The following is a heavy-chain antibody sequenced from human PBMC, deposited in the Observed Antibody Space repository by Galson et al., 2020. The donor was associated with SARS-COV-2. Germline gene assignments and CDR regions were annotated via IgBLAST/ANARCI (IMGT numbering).Heavy chain of an antibody. J-gene: IGHJ5*02. D-gene: IGHD5-18*01. V-gene: IGHV4-39*01. CDR2: IYYSGST. CDR1: GGSISSSSYY. Sequence: SETLSLTCTVSGGSISSSSYYWGWIRQPPGKGLEWIGSIYYSGSTYYNPSLKSRVTISVDTSKNQFSLKLSSVTAADTAVYYCARGGGYSDSWFDPWGQGTLVTVSS. CDR3: ARGGGYSDSWFDP.